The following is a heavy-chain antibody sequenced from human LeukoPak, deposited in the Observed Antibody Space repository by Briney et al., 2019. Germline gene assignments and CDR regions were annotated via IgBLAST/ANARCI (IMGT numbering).Heavy chain of an antibody. J-gene: IGHJ4*02. CDR3: AGGDSEAMDTGGFDY. V-gene: IGHV4-34*01. D-gene: IGHD5-18*01. CDR1: GGSFSGYY. Sequence: SETLSLTCAVYGGSFSGYYWSWIRQPPGKGLEWIGEINHSGSTNYNPSLKSRVTISVDTSKNQFSLKLSSVTAADTAVYYCAGGDSEAMDTGGFDYWGQGTLVTVSS. CDR2: INHSGST.